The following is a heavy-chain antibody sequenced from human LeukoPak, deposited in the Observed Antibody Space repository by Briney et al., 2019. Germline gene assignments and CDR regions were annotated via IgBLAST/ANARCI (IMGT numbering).Heavy chain of an antibody. CDR3: ASDYDAFDI. CDR2: ISSRSSYI. V-gene: IGHV3-21*01. Sequence: NPGGSLRLSCAASGFTFSSYSMNWVRQAPGKGLEWVSSISSRSSYIYYADSVKGRFTISRDNAKNSLYLQMNSLRAEDTAVYYCASDYDAFDIWGQGTMVTVSS. J-gene: IGHJ3*02. CDR1: GFTFSSYS.